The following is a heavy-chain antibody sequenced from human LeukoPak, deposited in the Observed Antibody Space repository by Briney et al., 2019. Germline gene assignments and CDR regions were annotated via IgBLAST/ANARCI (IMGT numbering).Heavy chain of an antibody. D-gene: IGHD6-19*01. Sequence: PGGSLRLSCTASGFTFSSSVMSWVRQAPGKGLEWVSGISGSGGSTFYADSVKGRFTTSRDNSKNTLYLQMNSLRAEDTALYHCAKVYSSGWYWVDYWGQGTLLTVSS. CDR3: AKVYSSGWYWVDY. CDR2: ISGSGGST. J-gene: IGHJ4*02. V-gene: IGHV3-23*01. CDR1: GFTFSSSV.